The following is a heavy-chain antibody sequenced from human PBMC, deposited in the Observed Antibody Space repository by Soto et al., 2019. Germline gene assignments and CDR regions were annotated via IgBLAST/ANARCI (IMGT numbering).Heavy chain of an antibody. V-gene: IGHV1-3*01. CDR1: GYIFTSYV. CDR3: ARGDARTGYHTARFGP. D-gene: IGHD3-9*01. Sequence: ASVKVSCTASGYIFTSYVIHWVRQAPVQSLEWMGWINAGNSDPQYSQKVQGRVTITRDTSATTAYTELSSLRSEDKAVYYCARGDARTGYHTARFGPWGHGNLVTAPS. CDR2: INAGNSDP. J-gene: IGHJ5*02.